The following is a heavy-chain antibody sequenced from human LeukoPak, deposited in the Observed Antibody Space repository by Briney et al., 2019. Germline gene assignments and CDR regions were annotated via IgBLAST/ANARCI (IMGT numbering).Heavy chain of an antibody. CDR2: INPNSGGT. CDR3: ARPNYGDYRRFDY. V-gene: IGHV1-2*02. Sequence: ASVKVSCKASGYTFTGYYMHWVRQAPGQGLEWMGWINPNSGGTNYAQKFQGRVTMTRDTSISTAYMELSRLRSDDTAVYYCARPNYGDYRRFDYWGQGTLVTVSS. J-gene: IGHJ4*02. CDR1: GYTFTGYY. D-gene: IGHD4-17*01.